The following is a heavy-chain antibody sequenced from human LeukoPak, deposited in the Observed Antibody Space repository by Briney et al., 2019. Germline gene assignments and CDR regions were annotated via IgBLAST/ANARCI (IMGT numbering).Heavy chain of an antibody. Sequence: GGSLRPSCAASGFTFNRYAIHWVRQAPGKGLEWVAFILYDGSNKYFADSVKGRFTISRDNSKNTVYLQMDSLRAEDTAVYYCARDRNLDSWGQGTLVTVSS. CDR2: ILYDGSNK. J-gene: IGHJ4*02. CDR3: ARDRNLDS. CDR1: GFTFNRYA. V-gene: IGHV3-30-3*01.